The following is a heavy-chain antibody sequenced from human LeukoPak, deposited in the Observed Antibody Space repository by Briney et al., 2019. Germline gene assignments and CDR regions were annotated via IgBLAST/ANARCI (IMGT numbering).Heavy chain of an antibody. J-gene: IGHJ4*02. Sequence: GASVTVSCKASGGTFSSYAISWVRQAPGQGLEWMGGIIPIFGTANYAQKFQGRVTITTDESTSTAYMELSSLRSEDTVVYYCARGTDYYDSSGQIWGQGTLVTVSS. CDR1: GGTFSSYA. CDR2: IIPIFGTA. D-gene: IGHD3-22*01. V-gene: IGHV1-69*05. CDR3: ARGTDYYDSSGQI.